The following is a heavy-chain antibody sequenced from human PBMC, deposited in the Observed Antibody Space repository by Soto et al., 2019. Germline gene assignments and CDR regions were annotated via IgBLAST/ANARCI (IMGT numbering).Heavy chain of an antibody. CDR3: AHSEDSDSPHY. V-gene: IGHV2-5*01. J-gene: IGHJ4*02. Sequence: GPTLVTSTHPLTLTCSFSGVSLYTSGVGVRWIRQPPGKALEWLALIYWNDDKRYNPSLKSRLTITKDTSKNQVVLTMTNMDPVDTATYYCAHSEDSDSPHYWGQGTLVTVSS. CDR2: IYWNDDK. CDR1: GVSLYTSGVG. D-gene: IGHD2-21*02.